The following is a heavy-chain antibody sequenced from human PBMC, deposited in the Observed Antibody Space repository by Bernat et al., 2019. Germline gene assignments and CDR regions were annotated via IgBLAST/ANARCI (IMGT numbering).Heavy chain of an antibody. D-gene: IGHD6-19*01. CDR2: IYYAGST. V-gene: IGHV4-59*11. CDR3: ARVKNSRGWYGGGNYHFYHVDV. CDR1: GDSINSHY. J-gene: IGHJ6*03. Sequence: QVQLQESGPGLVRPSETLSLTCTVSGDSINSHYWSWIRQPPGKGLEWMGYIYYAGSTDYNSSLKSRATISIDRSKRQFSLKLSSVTAADTALYYCARVKNSRGWYGGGNYHFYHVDVWGKGTTVTVSS.